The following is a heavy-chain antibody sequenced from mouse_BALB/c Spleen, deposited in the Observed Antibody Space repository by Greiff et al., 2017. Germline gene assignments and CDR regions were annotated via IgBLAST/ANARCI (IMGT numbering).Heavy chain of an antibody. V-gene: IGHV1-54*03. CDR2: INPGSGGT. CDR3: AKSYFYYAMDY. J-gene: IGHJ4*01. CDR1: GYAFTNYL. D-gene: IGHD2-10*01. Sequence: QVQLKESGAELVRPGTSVKVSCKASGYAFTNYLIEWVKQRPGQGLEWIGVINPGSGGTNYNEKFKGKATLTADKSSSTAYMQLSSLTSDDSAVYFCAKSYFYYAMDYWGEGTSDTVSS.